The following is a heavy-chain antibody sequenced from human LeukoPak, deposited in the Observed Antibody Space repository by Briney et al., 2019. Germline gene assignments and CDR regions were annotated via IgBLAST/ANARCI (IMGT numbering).Heavy chain of an antibody. V-gene: IGHV3-9*01. J-gene: IGHJ4*02. CDR1: GFTFDDYA. CDR3: AKESPHFDY. CDR2: ISWNSGSI. Sequence: PGRSLRLSCAASGFTFDDYAMHWVRQAPGKGLEWVSGISWNSGSIGYADSVKGRFTISRDNAKNSLYLQMNSLRAEDTAVYYCAKESPHFDYWGQGTLVTVSS.